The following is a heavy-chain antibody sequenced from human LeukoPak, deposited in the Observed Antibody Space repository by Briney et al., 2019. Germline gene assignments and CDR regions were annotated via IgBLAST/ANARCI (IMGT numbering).Heavy chain of an antibody. D-gene: IGHD5-24*01. V-gene: IGHV1-69*04. J-gene: IGHJ5*02. CDR2: IIPILGIA. CDR3: ARDLQENWFDP. Sequence: ASVKVSCKASGGTFSSYGISWVRQAPGQGLEWMGRIIPILGIANYAQKFQGRVTIIADKSTSTAYMELSSLRSEDAAVYYCARDLQENWFDPWGQGTLVTVSS. CDR1: GGTFSSYG.